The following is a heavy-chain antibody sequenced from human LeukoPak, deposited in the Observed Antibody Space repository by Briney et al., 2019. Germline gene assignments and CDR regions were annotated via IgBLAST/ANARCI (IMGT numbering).Heavy chain of an antibody. D-gene: IGHD6-13*01. CDR3: AREMPSGSCWFDS. CDR2: INLDGTDK. CDR1: GFMSSGCW. Sequence: GGSLRLSCAASGFMSSGCWMSWVRQPPGKGLEWVANINLDGTDKNYGDSVRGRFTISRDNAKNSLYLQMNSLRVEDTGVYYGAREMPSGSCWFDSWGQGTLVTISS. V-gene: IGHV3-7*01. J-gene: IGHJ5*01.